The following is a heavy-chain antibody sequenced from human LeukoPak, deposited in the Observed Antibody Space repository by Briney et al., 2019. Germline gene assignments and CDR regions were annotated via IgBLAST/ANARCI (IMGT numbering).Heavy chain of an antibody. V-gene: IGHV3-15*01. CDR1: GFSFKNVC. CDR3: TTWNYDILTGYSI. D-gene: IGHD3-9*01. CDR2: IKSKTHGGTT. J-gene: IGHJ4*02. Sequence: GGSLRLSCAASGFSFKNVCMSWVRQAPGKGLEWVGRIKSKTHGGTTDYAAAVKGRFTISRDDSKSTLYLQMNSLKTEDTALYYCTTWNYDILTGYSIWGQGTLVTVSS.